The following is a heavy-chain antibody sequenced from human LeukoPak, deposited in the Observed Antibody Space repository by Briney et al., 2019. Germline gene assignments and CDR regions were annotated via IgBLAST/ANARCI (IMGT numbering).Heavy chain of an antibody. CDR2: ISYDGSNK. Sequence: GRSLRLSCAASGFTFSSYAMHWVRQAPGKGLEWVAVISYDGSNKYYADSVKGRFTISRDNSKNTLYLQMNSLRAEDTAVYYCARGLFGELDNWFDPWGQGTLVTVSS. CDR1: GFTFSSYA. J-gene: IGHJ5*02. V-gene: IGHV3-30-3*01. CDR3: ARGLFGELDNWFDP. D-gene: IGHD3-10*02.